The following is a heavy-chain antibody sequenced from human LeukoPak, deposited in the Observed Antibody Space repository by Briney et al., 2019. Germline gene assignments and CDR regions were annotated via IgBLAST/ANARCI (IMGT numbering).Heavy chain of an antibody. CDR3: AKEWLPRTVRETPDPDY. Sequence: GGSLRLSCAASGFTFSSYGMHWVRQAPGKGLEWVAFIRYDGSNKYYADSVKGRFTISRDNSKNTLYLQMNSLRAEDTAVYYCAKEWLPRTVRETPDPDYWGQGTLVTVSS. D-gene: IGHD3-22*01. J-gene: IGHJ4*02. CDR2: IRYDGSNK. V-gene: IGHV3-30*02. CDR1: GFTFSSYG.